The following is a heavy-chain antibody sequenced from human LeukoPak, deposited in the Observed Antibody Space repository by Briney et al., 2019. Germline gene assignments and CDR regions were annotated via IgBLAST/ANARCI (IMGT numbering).Heavy chain of an antibody. Sequence: GGSLRLSCAASGFTFSTYWMSWVRQAPGKGLEWVANIKQDGSEKYYVDSVKGRFTISRDNAKNSLYLQMNSLRAEDTAVYYCASYSSGWYDRRVFDYWGQGTLVTVSS. CDR2: IKQDGSEK. CDR1: GFTFSTYW. D-gene: IGHD6-19*01. V-gene: IGHV3-7*01. J-gene: IGHJ4*02. CDR3: ASYSSGWYDRRVFDY.